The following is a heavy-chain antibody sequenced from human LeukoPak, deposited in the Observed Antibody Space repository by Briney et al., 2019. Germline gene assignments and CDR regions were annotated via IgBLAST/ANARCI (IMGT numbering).Heavy chain of an antibody. J-gene: IGHJ5*02. Sequence: GGSLRLSCAASGFTFSSYSMNWVRQAPGKGLVWVSCINTDGSSTSYADSVKGRFTISRDNAKNTLYLQMNSLRAEDTAVYYCARDRNTIFGHYNWFDPWGQGTLVTVSS. CDR3: ARDRNTIFGHYNWFDP. CDR2: INTDGSST. CDR1: GFTFSSYS. V-gene: IGHV3-74*01. D-gene: IGHD3-3*01.